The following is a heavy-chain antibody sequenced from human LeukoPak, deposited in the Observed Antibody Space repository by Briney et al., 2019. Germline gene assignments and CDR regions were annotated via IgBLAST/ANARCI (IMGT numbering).Heavy chain of an antibody. CDR2: ISYDGSNI. V-gene: IGHV3-30*18. CDR3: AKDGPTVTIFGHFDY. J-gene: IGHJ4*01. CDR1: GFTFSSYC. D-gene: IGHD4-17*01. Sequence: PGGSLRLSCAASGFTFSSYCMHWVRQAPGKGLEWMAVISYDGSNIYYADSVKGRFTISRDNSKNTLYLQMNSLSAEDTAVYYCAKDGPTVTIFGHFDYWGHGTLVTVSS.